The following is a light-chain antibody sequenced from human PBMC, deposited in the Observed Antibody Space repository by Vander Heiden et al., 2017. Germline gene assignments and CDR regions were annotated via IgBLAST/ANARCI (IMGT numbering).Light chain of an antibody. CDR1: HSVSSSY. CDR2: GAS. Sequence: EIVLTQSPGTLSLSPGEIATLSCRASHSVSSSYLAWYQQKPGQAPRLLIYGASSRATGIPDRFSGSGSGTDFTLTISRLEPEDFAVYYCQQYCSSPRTFGQGTKVEIK. J-gene: IGKJ1*01. V-gene: IGKV3-20*01. CDR3: QQYCSSPRT.